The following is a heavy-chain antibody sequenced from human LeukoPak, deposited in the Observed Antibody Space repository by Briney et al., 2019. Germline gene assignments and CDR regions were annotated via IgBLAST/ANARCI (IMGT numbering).Heavy chain of an antibody. Sequence: GGSLRLSCAASGFTFSSYAMSWVRQAPGKGLEWVGFIRSKAYGGTTEYAASVKGRFTISRDDSKSIAYLQMNSLKTEDTAVYYCTRDRGRYYYDSSGYDYWGQGTLVTVSS. CDR2: IRSKAYGGTT. D-gene: IGHD3-22*01. CDR1: GFTFSSYA. V-gene: IGHV3-49*04. CDR3: TRDRGRYYYDSSGYDY. J-gene: IGHJ4*02.